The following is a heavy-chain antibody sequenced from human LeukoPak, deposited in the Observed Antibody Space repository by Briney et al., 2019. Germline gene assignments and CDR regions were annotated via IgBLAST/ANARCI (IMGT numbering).Heavy chain of an antibody. CDR3: ARGGFARSNYYGSGSYYNFLDY. CDR1: GGSFSGYY. D-gene: IGHD3-10*01. J-gene: IGHJ4*02. CDR2: INHSGST. Sequence: SEALSLTCAVYGGSFSGYYWSWIRQPPGKGLEWIGEINHSGSTNYNPSLKSRVTISVDTSKNQFSLKLSSVTAADTAVYYCARGGFARSNYYGSGSYYNFLDYWGQGTLVTVSS. V-gene: IGHV4-34*01.